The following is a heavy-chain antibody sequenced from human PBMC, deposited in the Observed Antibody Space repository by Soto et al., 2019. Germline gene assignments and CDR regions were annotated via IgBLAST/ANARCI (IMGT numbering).Heavy chain of an antibody. Sequence: EVQLLESGGGLVQPGGSLRLSCAASGFTFSSHAMSWVRQAPGKGLEWVSTITGSGAGTYYADSVKGRFTISRDNSKNTLYLQMNSLRAEDTAVYYCAEVNRYNFGLQSYYYGLDVWGQGTTVTVSS. CDR2: ITGSGAGT. CDR1: GFTFSSHA. D-gene: IGHD5-18*01. CDR3: AEVNRYNFGLQSYYYGLDV. V-gene: IGHV3-23*01. J-gene: IGHJ6*02.